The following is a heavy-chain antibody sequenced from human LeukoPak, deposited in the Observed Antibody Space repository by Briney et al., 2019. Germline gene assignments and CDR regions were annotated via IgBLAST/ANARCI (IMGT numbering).Heavy chain of an antibody. CDR1: GGSISSSSYY. D-gene: IGHD3-10*01. CDR2: IYYSGST. Sequence: SETLSLTCTVSGGSISSSSYYWGWIRQPPGKGLEWIGYIYYSGSTYYNPSLKSRVTMSVDTSKNQFSLKLTSVTAADTAVYYCARALLWFGEFDFDYWGQGTLVTVSS. V-gene: IGHV4-39*01. J-gene: IGHJ4*02. CDR3: ARALLWFGEFDFDY.